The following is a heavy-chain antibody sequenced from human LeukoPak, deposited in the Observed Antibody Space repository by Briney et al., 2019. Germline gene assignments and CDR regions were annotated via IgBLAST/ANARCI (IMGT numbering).Heavy chain of an antibody. CDR2: IIPIFGTA. Sequence: SVKVSCKASGGTFSSYAISWVRQAPGQGLEWMGGIIPIFGTANYAQKFQGRVTITADKSTSTAYMELSSLRSEDTAVYYCARQGGSGSYYPYYYYYYMDVWGKGTTVTVSS. CDR1: GGTFSSYA. V-gene: IGHV1-69*06. D-gene: IGHD3-10*01. CDR3: ARQGGSGSYYPYYYYYYMDV. J-gene: IGHJ6*03.